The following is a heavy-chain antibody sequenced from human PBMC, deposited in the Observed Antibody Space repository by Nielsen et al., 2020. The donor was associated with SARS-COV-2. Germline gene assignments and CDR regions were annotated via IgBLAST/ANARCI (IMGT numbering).Heavy chain of an antibody. CDR2: ISSGSSTM. D-gene: IGHD1-14*01. Sequence: GESLKISCETSGFSLSLYVMNWVRQAPGKGPEWLSYISSGSSTMYYADSVKGRFTISRDNAKNSLYLRMNSLRAEDTAIYYCARDREPGYNAVDYWGQGTLVTVSS. CDR1: GFSLSLYV. J-gene: IGHJ4*02. CDR3: ARDREPGYNAVDY. V-gene: IGHV3-48*01.